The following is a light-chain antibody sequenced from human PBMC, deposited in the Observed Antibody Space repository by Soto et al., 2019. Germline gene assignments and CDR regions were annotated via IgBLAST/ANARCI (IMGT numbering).Light chain of an antibody. V-gene: IGLV4-69*01. J-gene: IGLJ2*01. CDR3: QTWGTGIVV. CDR1: RGHSSYA. CDR2: LNSDGSH. Sequence: QPVLTQSSSASASLGASVKLTCTLSRGHSSYAIAWHQQQPEKGPRYLMKLNSDGSHSKGDGIPDRFSGSSSGAERYLTISSLQSEDEADYYCQTWGTGIVVFGGGTKVTVL.